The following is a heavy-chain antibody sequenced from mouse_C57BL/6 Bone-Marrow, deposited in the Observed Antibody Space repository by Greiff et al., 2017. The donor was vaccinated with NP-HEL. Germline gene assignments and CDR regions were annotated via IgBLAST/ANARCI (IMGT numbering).Heavy chain of an antibody. Sequence: EVKLVESGGGLVKPGGSLKLSCAASGFTFSSYAMSWVRQTPDKRLEWVATISDGGSYTYYPDNVKGRFTISRDNAKNNLYLQMSHLKSEDTAMYYCARVYYDYDSYYAMDYWGQGTSGTVSS. D-gene: IGHD2-4*01. J-gene: IGHJ4*01. CDR3: ARVYYDYDSYYAMDY. V-gene: IGHV5-4*03. CDR2: ISDGGSYT. CDR1: GFTFSSYA.